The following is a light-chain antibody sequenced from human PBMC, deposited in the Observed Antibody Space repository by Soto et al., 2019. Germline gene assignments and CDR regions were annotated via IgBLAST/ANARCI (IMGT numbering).Light chain of an antibody. Sequence: SYELTQPPSMSVAPGQTATIPCGGTNIGTKSVHGYQQKPGQAPLLVLYDDTDRPSGIPERFSGSNSGNTATLTISGFEAGDEAEYYCQVLDSSRDYVVFGGGTKLTVL. CDR3: QVLDSSRDYVV. J-gene: IGLJ2*01. CDR1: NIGTKS. CDR2: DDT. V-gene: IGLV3-21*02.